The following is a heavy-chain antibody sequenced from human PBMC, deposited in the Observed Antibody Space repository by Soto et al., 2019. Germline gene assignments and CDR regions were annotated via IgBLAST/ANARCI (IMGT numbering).Heavy chain of an antibody. CDR2: IYYSVST. CDR3: ARVGNFLLHGEC. Sequence: SETLSLTCTVSGGSISSGDYYWSWILHPPGKGLEWIGYIYYSVSTYYNPSLKSRVTISVDTSKNQFSLKLSSVTAADTAVYYCARVGNFLLHGECWGQGNMVVVSS. V-gene: IGHV4-30-4*01. D-gene: IGHD2-15*01. J-gene: IGHJ4*01. CDR1: GGSISSGDYY.